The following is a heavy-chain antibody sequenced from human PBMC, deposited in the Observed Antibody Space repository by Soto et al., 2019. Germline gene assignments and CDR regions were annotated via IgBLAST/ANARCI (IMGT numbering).Heavy chain of an antibody. CDR2: IIPIFGTA. V-gene: IGHV1-69*01. CDR1: GGTFSSYA. Sequence: QVQLVQSGAEVKKPGSSVKVSCKASGGTFSSYAISWARQAPGQGLEWMGGIIPIFGTANYAQKFQGRVTITADESTSTAYMELSSLRSEDTAVYYCARVGAYYYDSSGYNYWGQGTLVTVSS. CDR3: ARVGAYYYDSSGYNY. J-gene: IGHJ4*02. D-gene: IGHD3-22*01.